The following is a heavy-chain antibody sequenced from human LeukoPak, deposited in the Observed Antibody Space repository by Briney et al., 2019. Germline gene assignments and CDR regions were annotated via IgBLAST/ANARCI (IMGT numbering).Heavy chain of an antibody. CDR1: GFTFTSYG. CDR3: AKGNLDASSYYYMDV. J-gene: IGHJ6*03. D-gene: IGHD1-14*01. Sequence: GGSLRLSCAASGFTFTSYGMHWVRQAPGKGLDWVAVISYDGSNKYYADSVKGRFTISRDSSKNTLFLQMNSLRAEDTAVYYCAKGNLDASSYYYMDVWGKGTTVTASS. V-gene: IGHV3-33*06. CDR2: ISYDGSNK.